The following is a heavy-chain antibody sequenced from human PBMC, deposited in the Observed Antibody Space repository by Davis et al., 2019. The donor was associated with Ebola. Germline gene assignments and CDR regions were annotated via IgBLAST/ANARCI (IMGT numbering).Heavy chain of an antibody. J-gene: IGHJ4*02. Sequence: ASAKVSCQASGYTFTGYGISWLRQAPGQGLEWMGWISAYNGHTKRAQTFQDRVTMITDTSTNTAYMELSSLRSDDTAMYYCARDISSRSAEGYFDYWGQGTLVTVSS. CDR3: ARDISSRSAEGYFDY. V-gene: IGHV1-18*01. D-gene: IGHD3-16*02. CDR1: GYTFTGYG. CDR2: ISAYNGHT.